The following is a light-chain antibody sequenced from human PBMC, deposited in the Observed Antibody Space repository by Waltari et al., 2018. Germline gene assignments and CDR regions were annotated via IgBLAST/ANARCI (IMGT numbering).Light chain of an antibody. CDR2: KDT. CDR1: ALPTDH. CDR3: QSADTSGSWV. Sequence: SYELTQPPSVSVSPGQTARITGPGDALPTDHAQWYQQKPGQVPVLVMYKDTKRPPGIPERFSGSTSGTTVTLTIGGVQAEDEADYYCQSADTSGSWVFGGGTKLTVL. V-gene: IGLV3-25*03. J-gene: IGLJ3*02.